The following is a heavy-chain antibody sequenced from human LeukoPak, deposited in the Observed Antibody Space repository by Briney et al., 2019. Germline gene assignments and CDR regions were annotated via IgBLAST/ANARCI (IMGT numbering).Heavy chain of an antibody. CDR2: IYYSGST. Sequence: SETLSLTCTVSGGSISSYYWSWIRQPPGKGLEWIGYIYYSGSTNYNPSLKSRVTISVDTSKNQFSLKLSSVTAADTAVYYCARVHYDILTGYYNKAGNYFDYWGQGTLVTVSS. J-gene: IGHJ4*02. CDR3: ARVHYDILTGYYNKAGNYFDY. D-gene: IGHD3-9*01. V-gene: IGHV4-59*01. CDR1: GGSISSYY.